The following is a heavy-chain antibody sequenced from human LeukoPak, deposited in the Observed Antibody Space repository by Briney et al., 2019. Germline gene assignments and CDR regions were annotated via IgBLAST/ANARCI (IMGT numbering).Heavy chain of an antibody. V-gene: IGHV3-23*01. J-gene: IGHJ6*02. CDR3: AKGRGGKTGRYYYGMDV. Sequence: GGSLRLSCAASGFTFSSYAMSWVRQAPGKGLEWVSAISGSGGSTYYADSVKGRFTISRDNSKNTLYLQMNSLRAEDTAVYYCAKGRGGKTGRYYYGMDVWGQGTTVTVSS. CDR2: ISGSGGST. D-gene: IGHD2-15*01. CDR1: GFTFSSYA.